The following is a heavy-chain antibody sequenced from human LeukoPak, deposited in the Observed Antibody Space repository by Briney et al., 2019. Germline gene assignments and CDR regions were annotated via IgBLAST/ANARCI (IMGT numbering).Heavy chain of an antibody. CDR2: ISYDGSNK. D-gene: IGHD5-18*01. Sequence: GGSLRLSCAASGFTFSSYGMHWVRQAPGKGLEWVAVISYDGSNKYYADSVKGRFTISRDNSKNTLYLQMNSLRAEDTAVYYCAKDSMPHRGYSYGVDYWGQGTLVTVSP. CDR3: AKDSMPHRGYSYGVDY. J-gene: IGHJ4*02. CDR1: GFTFSSYG. V-gene: IGHV3-30*18.